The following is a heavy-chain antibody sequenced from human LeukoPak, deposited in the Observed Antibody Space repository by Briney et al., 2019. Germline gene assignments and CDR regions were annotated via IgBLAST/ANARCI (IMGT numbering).Heavy chain of an antibody. CDR3: ARDRDGGSYFDAFDI. D-gene: IGHD1-26*01. CDR1: GYTFTNYC. J-gene: IGHJ3*02. V-gene: IGHV1-46*01. CDR2: INPSGGST. Sequence: ASVKVSCKASGYTFTNYCMHWVRQAPGQGLEWMGIINPSGGSTSYAQKFQGRVTMTRDTSTSTVYMELSSLRSEDTAVYYCARDRDGGSYFDAFDIWGQGSMVTVSS.